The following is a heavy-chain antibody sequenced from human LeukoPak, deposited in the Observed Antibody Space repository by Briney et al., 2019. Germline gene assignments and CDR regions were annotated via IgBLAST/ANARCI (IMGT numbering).Heavy chain of an antibody. D-gene: IGHD6-19*01. CDR3: ASRYSSGWSYFDY. J-gene: IGHJ4*02. Sequence: PSETLSLTCTVSGGSISNYYWGWIRQPPGKGLEWIGSIYHSGSTYYNPSLKSRVTISVDTSKNQFSLKLSSVTAADTAVYYCASRYSSGWSYFDYWGQGTLVTVSS. V-gene: IGHV4-59*12. CDR1: GGSISNYY. CDR2: IYHSGST.